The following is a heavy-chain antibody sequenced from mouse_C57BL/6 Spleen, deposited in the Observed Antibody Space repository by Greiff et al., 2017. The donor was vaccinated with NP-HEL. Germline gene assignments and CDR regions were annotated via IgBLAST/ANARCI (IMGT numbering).Heavy chain of an antibody. Sequence: QVQLKQPGAELVKPGASVKLSCKASGYTFTSYWMHWVKQRPGQGLEWIGMIHPNSGSTNYNEKFKSKATLTVDKSSSTAYMQLSSLTSEDSAVCCCARWGYGSSYLSFVDWGKGTTLTVSS. D-gene: IGHD1-1*01. V-gene: IGHV1-64*01. CDR2: IHPNSGST. J-gene: IGHJ2*01. CDR1: GYTFTSYW. CDR3: ARWGYGSSYLSFVD.